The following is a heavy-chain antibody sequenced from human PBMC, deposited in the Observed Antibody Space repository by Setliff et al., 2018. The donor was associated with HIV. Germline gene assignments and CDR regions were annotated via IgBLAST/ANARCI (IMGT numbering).Heavy chain of an antibody. Sequence: PSETLSLSCTASGFTFSDYSMSWIRQPAGKGLEWIGHIHTSGSTKYNPSLKSRVTISADTSKNQFSLNLSSVTAAETAVYYCARVGYHGSGRYSFDYWGQGTLVTVSS. CDR1: GFTFSDYS. CDR3: ARVGYHGSGRYSFDY. D-gene: IGHD3-10*01. CDR2: IHTSGST. V-gene: IGHV4-4*07. J-gene: IGHJ4*02.